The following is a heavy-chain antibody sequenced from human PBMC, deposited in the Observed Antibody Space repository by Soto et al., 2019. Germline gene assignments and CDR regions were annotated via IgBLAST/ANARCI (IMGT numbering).Heavy chain of an antibody. D-gene: IGHD4-17*01. J-gene: IGHJ4*02. CDR3: ARDNGDFDY. CDR2: VYYSGNT. V-gene: IGHV4-59*01. CDR1: GGSISSYY. Sequence: SETLSLTCTVSGGSISSYYWSWIRQPPGKGLEWIGYVYYSGNTNYNPSLKSRVTISVDTSKNQFSLKLGSVTAADTAVYYCARDNGDFDYWGQGTLVTVSS.